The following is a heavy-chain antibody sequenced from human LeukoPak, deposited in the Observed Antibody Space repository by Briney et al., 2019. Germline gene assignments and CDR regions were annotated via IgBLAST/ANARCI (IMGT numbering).Heavy chain of an antibody. J-gene: IGHJ5*02. Sequence: GGSLRLSCAASGFTFSSYGMHWVRQAPGKGLEWVAVISYDGSNKYYADSVKGRFTISRDNSKNTLYLQMNSLRAEDTAVYYCARAAGAAQQLLAGWFDPWGQGTLVTVSS. CDR3: ARAAGAAQQLLAGWFDP. D-gene: IGHD6-13*01. V-gene: IGHV3-30*03. CDR2: ISYDGSNK. CDR1: GFTFSSYG.